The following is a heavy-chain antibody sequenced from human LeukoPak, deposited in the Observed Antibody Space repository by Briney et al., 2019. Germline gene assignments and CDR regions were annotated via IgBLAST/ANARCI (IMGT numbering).Heavy chain of an antibody. CDR1: GYTFNIYG. Sequence: ASVKVSCKASGYTFNIYGISWVRQAPGQGLEWMGWISAYNGNTNYAQKLQGRVTMTTDTSTSTAYMELRSLRSDDTAVYYCARVLSYGGNDAFDIWGQGTMVTVSS. J-gene: IGHJ3*02. V-gene: IGHV1-18*01. CDR3: ARVLSYGGNDAFDI. D-gene: IGHD5-18*01. CDR2: ISAYNGNT.